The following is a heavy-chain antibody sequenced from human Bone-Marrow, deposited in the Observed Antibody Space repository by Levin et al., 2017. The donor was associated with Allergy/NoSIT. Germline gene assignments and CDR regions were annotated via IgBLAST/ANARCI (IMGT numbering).Heavy chain of an antibody. CDR2: IYWDDNK. CDR3: ARRRGGTGGATGGTFDI. CDR1: GFSLSSGGMG. V-gene: IGHV2-5*02. D-gene: IGHD1-1*01. Sequence: SGPTLVKPTQTLTLTCTFSGFSLSSGGMGVGWIRQPPGKALEWLALIYWDDNKRYSPSLKSRLTITKDTSKNQVVFVMTDMDPVDTATYYCARRRGGTGGATGGTFDIWGQGTMVTVSP. J-gene: IGHJ3*02.